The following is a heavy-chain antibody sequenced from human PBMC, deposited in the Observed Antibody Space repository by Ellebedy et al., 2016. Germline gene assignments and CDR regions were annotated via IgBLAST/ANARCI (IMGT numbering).Heavy chain of an antibody. V-gene: IGHV3-43*01. CDR2: ISWDGGST. D-gene: IGHD6-13*01. CDR1: GFTFDDYT. CDR3: AKGSRFSSNWYNSWLDY. Sequence: GESLKISCAASGFTFDDYTMHWVRQAPGKGLEWVSLISWDGGSTYYADSVKGRFTIPRDNSKNSLYLQMNSLRTEDTDLYYCAKGSRFSSNWYNSWLDYWGQGTLVTVSS. J-gene: IGHJ4*02.